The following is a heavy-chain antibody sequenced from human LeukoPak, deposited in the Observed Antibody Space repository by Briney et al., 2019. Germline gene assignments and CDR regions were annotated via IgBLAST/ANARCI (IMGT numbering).Heavy chain of an antibody. V-gene: IGHV6-1*01. CDR2: TYYWPKGYK. CDR3: ARAGALYYDFWRTGQKNAFDI. Sequence: SHTHSLPCAICVYSLSSNSAVWNWINQSPPRGVEWVEWTYYWPKGYKDYAVSVKSRITINPDTSKNQFSLQLNSVTPEDTAVYNCARAGALYYDFWRTGQKNAFDIWGQGTMVTVSS. J-gene: IGHJ3*02. D-gene: IGHD3-3*01. CDR1: VYSLSSNSAV.